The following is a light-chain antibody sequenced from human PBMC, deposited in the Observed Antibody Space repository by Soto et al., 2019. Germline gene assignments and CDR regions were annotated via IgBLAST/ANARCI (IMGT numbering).Light chain of an antibody. CDR2: DVS. Sequence: QSVLTQPASVSGSPGQSITISCTGTRSDVGTYNYVSWYQHRPGKAPKLMIYDVSYRPSGVSNRFSGSKSANTASLTISGLQAGDEADYYCSSYTTSNTQVFGGGTKVPVL. CDR1: RSDVGTYNY. CDR3: SSYTTSNTQV. V-gene: IGLV2-14*01. J-gene: IGLJ3*02.